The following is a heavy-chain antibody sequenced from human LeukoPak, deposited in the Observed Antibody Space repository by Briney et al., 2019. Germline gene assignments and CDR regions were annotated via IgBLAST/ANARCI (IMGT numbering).Heavy chain of an antibody. J-gene: IGHJ4*02. Sequence: PGRSLRLCCAASGFIFDDYAMHWVRQAPGKGLEWVSGISWNSGKIDYADSVKGRFTISRDNAKNSLYLQMNSLRVEDMALYYCAKDRGYSSSFFEIWGQGTLVTVSS. V-gene: IGHV3-9*03. CDR2: ISWNSGKI. CDR1: GFIFDDYA. CDR3: AKDRGYSSSFFEI. D-gene: IGHD6-13*01.